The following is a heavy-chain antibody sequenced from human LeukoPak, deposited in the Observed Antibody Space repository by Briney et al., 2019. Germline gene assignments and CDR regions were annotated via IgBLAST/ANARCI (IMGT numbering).Heavy chain of an antibody. D-gene: IGHD1-26*01. J-gene: IGHJ4*02. CDR1: RFTFSSYG. Sequence: GGSLRLSCAASRFTFSSYGMHWVRQAPGKGLEWVAVISYDGSNKYYAASVKGRFTISRDNSKNTLYLQMNSLRAEDTAVYYCAKEGARSSLDYWGQGTLVTVSS. V-gene: IGHV3-30*18. CDR3: AKEGARSSLDY. CDR2: ISYDGSNK.